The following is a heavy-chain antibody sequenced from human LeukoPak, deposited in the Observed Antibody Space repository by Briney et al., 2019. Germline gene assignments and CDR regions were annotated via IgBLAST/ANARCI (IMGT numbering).Heavy chain of an antibody. Sequence: GGSLRLSCAASGFTFSSYAMSWVRQAPGKGLEWISGISASGGDTHYTDSVKGRFTISRDNAKNTLYLQMNSLRAEDTAVYYCAKDIWSSGTFLDYWGQGTLATVSS. J-gene: IGHJ4*02. V-gene: IGHV3-23*01. D-gene: IGHD3-10*01. CDR2: ISASGGDT. CDR1: GFTFSSYA. CDR3: AKDIWSSGTFLDY.